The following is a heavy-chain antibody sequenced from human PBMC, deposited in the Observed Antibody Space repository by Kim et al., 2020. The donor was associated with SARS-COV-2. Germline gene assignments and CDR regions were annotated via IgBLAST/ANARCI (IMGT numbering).Heavy chain of an antibody. CDR1: GGSFSGYY. J-gene: IGHJ4*02. CDR3: ARAENYYDSTGDYFDY. D-gene: IGHD3-22*01. CDR2: INHSGST. Sequence: SETLSLTCAVYGGSFSGYYWSWIRQPPGKGLEWIGEINHSGSTNYNPSLKSRVTISVDTSKNQFSLKLSSVTAADTAVYYCARAENYYDSTGDYFDYWGQGTLVTVSS. V-gene: IGHV4-34*01.